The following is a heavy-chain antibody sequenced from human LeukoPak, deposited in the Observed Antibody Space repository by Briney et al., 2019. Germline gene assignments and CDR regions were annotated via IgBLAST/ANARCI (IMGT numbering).Heavy chain of an antibody. J-gene: IGHJ4*02. CDR1: GFTFSNYW. CDR2: IKQDGSEI. CDR3: ASGGWFGTLNDY. D-gene: IGHD3-10*01. V-gene: IGHV3-7*03. Sequence: GGSLRLSCAASGFTFSNYWMGWVRQAPGKGLEWVANIKQDGSEIYYVDSVKGRFTISRDTAKDSLYLQMNSLRAEDTAVYYCASGGWFGTLNDYWGQGTLVTVSS.